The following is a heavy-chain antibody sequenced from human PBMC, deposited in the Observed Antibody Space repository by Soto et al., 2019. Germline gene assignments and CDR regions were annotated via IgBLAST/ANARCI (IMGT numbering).Heavy chain of an antibody. D-gene: IGHD2-2*02. CDR3: ARDIVVVPAAIESPHYYYGMDV. V-gene: IGHV4-30-4*01. CDR2: IYYSGST. Sequence: SETLSLTCTVSGGSISSGDYYWSWIRQPPGKGLEWIGYIYYSGSTYYNPSLKSRVTISVDTSKNQFSLKLSSVTAADTAVYYCARDIVVVPAAIESPHYYYGMDVWGQGTTVTVSS. J-gene: IGHJ6*02. CDR1: GGSISSGDYY.